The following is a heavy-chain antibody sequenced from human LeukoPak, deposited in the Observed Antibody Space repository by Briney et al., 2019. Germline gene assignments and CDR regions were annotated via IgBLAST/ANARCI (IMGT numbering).Heavy chain of an antibody. Sequence: SETLSLTCAVYGGSFSGYYWSWIRQPPGKGLEWIGEINHSGSTNYNPSLKSRVTISVDSSKNQFSLKLSSVTAADTAVYYCARGWELYYFDYWGQGTLVTASS. CDR3: ARGWELYYFDY. V-gene: IGHV4-34*01. CDR2: INHSGST. D-gene: IGHD3-10*01. CDR1: GGSFSGYY. J-gene: IGHJ4*02.